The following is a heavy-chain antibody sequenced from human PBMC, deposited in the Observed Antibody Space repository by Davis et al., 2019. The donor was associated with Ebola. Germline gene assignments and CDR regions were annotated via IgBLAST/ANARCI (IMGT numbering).Heavy chain of an antibody. CDR2: IIPIFGTA. Sequence: SVKVSCKASGGTFSSYAISWVRQAPGQGLEWMGGIIPIFGTANYAQKFQGRVTITADESTSTAYMELSSLRSEDTAVYYCARDTWVQGVIITDHYYYYGMDVWGQGTTVTVSS. CDR3: ARDTWVQGVIITDHYYYYGMDV. D-gene: IGHD3-10*01. CDR1: GGTFSSYA. J-gene: IGHJ6*02. V-gene: IGHV1-69*13.